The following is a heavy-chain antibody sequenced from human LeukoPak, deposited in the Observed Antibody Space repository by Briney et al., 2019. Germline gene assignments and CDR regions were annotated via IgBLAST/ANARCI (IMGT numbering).Heavy chain of an antibody. CDR3: TTGIARYHSGY. D-gene: IGHD1-14*01. CDR1: GFTFSNAW. V-gene: IGHV3-15*01. Sequence: RGSLRDSRAASGFTFSNAWMSWVRQAPGKGLEWVGRIKSKSDGGTTDYAAPVKGRFTISRDDSKNTLYLQINSLKTEDTAVYFCTTGIARYHSGYWGQGTLVTVSS. J-gene: IGHJ4*02. CDR2: IKSKSDGGTT.